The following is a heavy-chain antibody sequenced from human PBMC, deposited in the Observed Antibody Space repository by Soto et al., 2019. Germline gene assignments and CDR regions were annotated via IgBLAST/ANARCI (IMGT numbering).Heavy chain of an antibody. J-gene: IGHJ4*02. CDR3: ARSIGSGGVIGGFDY. CDR2: IIPIVDTP. V-gene: IGHV1-69*01. CDR1: GGTFNMYA. D-gene: IGHD3-16*02. Sequence: QVQLVQSGAEVRKPGSAVRVSCKASGGTFNMYAMNWVRQAPGPGLEWMAGIIPIVDTPRYSQQFQGRVTITVDESTSTAYMALSSLRSEDTAIYYCARSIGSGGVIGGFDYWGQGTLVTVAS.